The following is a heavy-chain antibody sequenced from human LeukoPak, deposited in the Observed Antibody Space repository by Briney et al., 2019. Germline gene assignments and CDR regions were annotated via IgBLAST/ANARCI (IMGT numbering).Heavy chain of an antibody. D-gene: IGHD1-7*01. V-gene: IGHV3-66*02. Sequence: GGSLRPSCAASGFTVSSNYMSWVRQAPGKGLEWVSVIYSGGSTYYADSVKGRFTISRDNSKNTLYLQMNSLRAEDTAVYYCARLTGPIDYWGQGTLVTVSS. CDR1: GFTVSSNY. CDR3: ARLTGPIDY. J-gene: IGHJ4*02. CDR2: IYSGGST.